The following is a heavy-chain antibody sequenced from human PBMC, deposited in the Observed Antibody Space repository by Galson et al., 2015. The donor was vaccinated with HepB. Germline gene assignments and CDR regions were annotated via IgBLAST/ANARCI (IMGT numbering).Heavy chain of an antibody. CDR2: ISYDGSNK. D-gene: IGHD6-13*01. CDR1: GFSFSSYG. V-gene: IGHV3-30*18. Sequence: SLRLSCAASGFSFSSYGMLWARKAPGKGLEWVAVISYDGSNKYYAASVKGRFTISRDNSKNTLYLQMNSLRAEDTAVYYCAKASPRIAAADHFDYWGQGTLVTVSS. CDR3: AKASPRIAAADHFDY. J-gene: IGHJ4*02.